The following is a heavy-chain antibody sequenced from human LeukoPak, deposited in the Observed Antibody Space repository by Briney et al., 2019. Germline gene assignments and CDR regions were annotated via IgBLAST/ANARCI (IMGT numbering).Heavy chain of an antibody. D-gene: IGHD6-13*01. CDR1: GGSISSGGYS. CDR2: INHSGST. J-gene: IGHJ4*02. Sequence: SETLSLTCAVSGGSISSGGYSWSWIRQPPGKGLEWIGEINHSGSTNYNPSLKSRVTISVDTSKNQFSLKLSSVTAADTAVYYCARRSSSWYRNYYFDYWGQGTLVTVSS. V-gene: IGHV4-30-2*01. CDR3: ARRSSSWYRNYYFDY.